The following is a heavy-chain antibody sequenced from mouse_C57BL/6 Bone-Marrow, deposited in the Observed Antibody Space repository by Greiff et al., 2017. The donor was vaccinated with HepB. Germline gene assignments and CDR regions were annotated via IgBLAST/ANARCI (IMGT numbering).Heavy chain of an antibody. J-gene: IGHJ2*01. CDR3: AREYSNYLFDY. CDR1: GFTFSSYA. Sequence: EVKLVESGGGLVKPGGSLKLSCAASGFTFSSYAMSWVRQTPEKRLEWVATISDGGSYTYYPDNVKGRFTISRDNAKNNLYLQMSHLKSEDTAMYYCAREYSNYLFDYWGQGTTLTVSS. D-gene: IGHD2-5*01. CDR2: ISDGGSYT. V-gene: IGHV5-4*01.